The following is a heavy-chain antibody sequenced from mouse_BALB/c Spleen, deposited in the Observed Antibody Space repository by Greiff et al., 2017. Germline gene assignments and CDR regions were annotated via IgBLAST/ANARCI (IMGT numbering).Heavy chain of an antibody. V-gene: IGHV1-7*01. CDR3: AREGDFDY. J-gene: IGHJ2*01. Sequence: QVQLQQSGAELAKPGASVKMSCKASGYTFTSYWMHWVKQRPGQGLEWIGYINPSTGYTEYNQKFKDKATLTADKSSSTAYMQLSSLTSEDSAVYYCAREGDFDYWGQGTTLTVSS. CDR1: GYTFTSYW. CDR2: INPSTGYT.